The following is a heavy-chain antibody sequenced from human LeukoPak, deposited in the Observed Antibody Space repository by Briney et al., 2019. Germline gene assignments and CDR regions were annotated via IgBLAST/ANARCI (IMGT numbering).Heavy chain of an antibody. D-gene: IGHD2-2*01. CDR1: GFTFSHYA. V-gene: IGHV3-64*01. J-gene: IGHJ3*02. CDR2: ISSNGGST. CDR3: ARDSITVSVGAFDI. Sequence: GGSLRLSCAASGFTFSHYAVHWVRQAPGKGLEYVSAISSNGGSTYYANSVKGRFTISRDNSKNTLYLQMGSLRAEDMGVYYCARDSITVSVGAFDIWGQGTMVIVSS.